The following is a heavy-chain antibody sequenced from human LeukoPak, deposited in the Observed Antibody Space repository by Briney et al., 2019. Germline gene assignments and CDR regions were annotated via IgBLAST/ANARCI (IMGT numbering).Heavy chain of an antibody. Sequence: SETLSPTCTVSGGSISSSSYYWGWIRQPPGKGLEWIGSIYYSGSTYYNPSLKSRVTISVDTSKNQFSLKLSSVTAADTAVYYCARHLVVWFGELRGGPDWFDPWGQGTLVTVSS. V-gene: IGHV4-39*01. CDR2: IYYSGST. J-gene: IGHJ5*02. CDR3: ARHLVVWFGELRGGPDWFDP. D-gene: IGHD3-10*01. CDR1: GGSISSSSYY.